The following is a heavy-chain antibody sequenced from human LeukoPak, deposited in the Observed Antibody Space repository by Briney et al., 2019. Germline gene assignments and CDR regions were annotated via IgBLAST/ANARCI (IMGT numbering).Heavy chain of an antibody. CDR2: ISSSGSTI. D-gene: IGHD6-13*01. CDR3: ARGLRGLAAADY. CDR1: GFTFSSYE. J-gene: IGHJ4*02. V-gene: IGHV3-48*03. Sequence: GRSLRLSCAASGFTFSSYEMNWVRQAPGKGLEWVSYISSSGSTIYYADSVKGRFTISRHNSKNTLYLQMNSLRAEDTAVYYCARGLRGLAAADYWGQGTLVTVSS.